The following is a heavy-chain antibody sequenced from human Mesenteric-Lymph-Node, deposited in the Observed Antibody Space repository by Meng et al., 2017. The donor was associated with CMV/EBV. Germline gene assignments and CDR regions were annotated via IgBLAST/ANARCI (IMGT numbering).Heavy chain of an antibody. CDR2: ISYDGSNK. CDR3: ARVTWGITGTT. CDR1: GFTFRRYA. Sequence: VRPVECGGGVVQAGRSLSLCCAGSGFTFRRYAMHWARQAPGKGLEWVAVISYDGSNKYYADSVKGRFTISRDNSKNTLYLQMNSMRAEDTAVYYCARVTWGITGTTWGQGTLVTVSS. V-gene: IGHV3-30*04. D-gene: IGHD1-20*01. J-gene: IGHJ5*02.